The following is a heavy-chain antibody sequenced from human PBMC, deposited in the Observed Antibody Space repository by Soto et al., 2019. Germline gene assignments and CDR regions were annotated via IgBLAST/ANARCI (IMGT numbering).Heavy chain of an antibody. CDR1: GFTFSSYA. V-gene: IGHV3-23*01. Sequence: EVQLLESGGNVVQPGGSLRLSCAASGFTFSSYALTWVRQAPGKGLQWISGISGSSGSTYYADSVKGRFTISRDNSMHTLYLQMDSLSADDTAIYYCARHHGGVLSHFHSWGQGTLVTVSS. J-gene: IGHJ4*02. CDR2: ISGSSGST. CDR3: ARHHGGVLSHFHS. D-gene: IGHD3-10*01.